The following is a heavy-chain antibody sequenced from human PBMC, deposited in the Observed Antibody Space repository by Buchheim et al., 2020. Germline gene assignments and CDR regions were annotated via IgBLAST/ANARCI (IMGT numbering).Heavy chain of an antibody. CDR2: IKKDGSEK. Sequence: EVQLVESGGGLVQPGGSLRLSCAASGFTFSSYWMSWVRQAPGKGLEWVANIKKDGSEKYYVDSVKGRFTISRDNAKNSLYLQMNSLRAEDTAVYDCASGTWSGWYYFDYWGQRTLVTVSS. D-gene: IGHD6-19*01. CDR1: GFTFSSYW. J-gene: IGHJ4*02. CDR3: ASGTWSGWYYFDY. V-gene: IGHV3-7*01.